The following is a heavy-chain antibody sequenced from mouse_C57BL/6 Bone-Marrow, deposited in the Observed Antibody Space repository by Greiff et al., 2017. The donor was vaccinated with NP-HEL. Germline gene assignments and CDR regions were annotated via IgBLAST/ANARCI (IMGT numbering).Heavy chain of an antibody. J-gene: IGHJ3*01. D-gene: IGHD4-1*01. CDR2: INPSSGYT. CDR3: ANWEEDWFAY. V-gene: IGHV1-7*01. Sequence: VQLQQSGAELAKPGASVKLSCKASGYTFTSYWMHWVKQRPGQGLEWIGYINPSSGYTKYKQKFKDKATLTADKSYSTAYMQLSSLTYEDSAVYYCANWEEDWFAYWGQGTLVTVSA. CDR1: GYTFTSYW.